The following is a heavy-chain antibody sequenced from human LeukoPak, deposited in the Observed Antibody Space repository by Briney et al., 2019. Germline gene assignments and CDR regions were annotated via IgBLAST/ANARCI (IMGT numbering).Heavy chain of an antibody. V-gene: IGHV4-39*07. CDR3: ARVHDYVWGRYRFFDY. CDR2: IYYSGST. Sequence: SETLSLTCTVSGGSISSNSYYWGWIRQPPGKGLEWIGSIYYSGSTYYNPSLKSRVTISVDKSKNQFSLKLSSVTAADTAVYYCARVHDYVWGRYRFFDYWGQGTLVTVSS. CDR1: GGSISSNSYY. J-gene: IGHJ4*02. D-gene: IGHD3-16*02.